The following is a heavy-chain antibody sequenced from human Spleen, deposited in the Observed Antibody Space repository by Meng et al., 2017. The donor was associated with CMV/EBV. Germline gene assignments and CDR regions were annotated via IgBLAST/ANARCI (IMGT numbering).Heavy chain of an antibody. Sequence: GESLKISCAASGFIFSTYAMTWVRQAPGKGLEWVSAIGGSGDTIYYADSVKGRFTISRDNAKNSLYLQMNSLRAEDTAVYYCARAYSSSSSLGRWGQGTLVTVSS. D-gene: IGHD6-6*01. J-gene: IGHJ4*02. CDR3: ARAYSSSSSLGR. CDR1: GFIFSTYA. CDR2: IGGSGDTI. V-gene: IGHV3-23*01.